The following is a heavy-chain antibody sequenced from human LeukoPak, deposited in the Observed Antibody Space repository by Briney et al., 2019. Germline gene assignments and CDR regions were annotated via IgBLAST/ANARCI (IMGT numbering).Heavy chain of an antibody. Sequence: GGSLRLSCAASGFTFNNYAMGWVRQAPGKGLEWVSVISGSSAGIKYADSVKGRFTISRDNSKDTLYLQMNSLSAEDTAVYYCVKVVVQTQVVPAAIFFDYWGQGTLVTVSS. D-gene: IGHD2-2*01. CDR2: ISGSSAGI. CDR1: GFTFNNYA. V-gene: IGHV3-23*01. CDR3: VKVVVQTQVVPAAIFFDY. J-gene: IGHJ4*02.